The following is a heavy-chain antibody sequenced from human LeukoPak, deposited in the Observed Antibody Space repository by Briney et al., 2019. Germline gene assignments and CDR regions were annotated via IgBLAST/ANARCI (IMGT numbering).Heavy chain of an antibody. CDR3: AKLWEPD. Sequence: PGGSLTLSCAVSGFTFDSYAMNWVRQPPGKGLEWVLTITTNGETTHYADSVKGRFTITRDNATDTVKLQFNSLRVEDTAIYYWAKLWEPDWGQGTLVSVSS. V-gene: IGHV3-23*01. D-gene: IGHD1-26*01. CDR1: GFTFDSYA. CDR2: ITTNGETT. J-gene: IGHJ4*02.